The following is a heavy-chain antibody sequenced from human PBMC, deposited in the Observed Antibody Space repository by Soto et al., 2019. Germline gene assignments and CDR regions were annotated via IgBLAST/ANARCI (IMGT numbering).Heavy chain of an antibody. Sequence: GGSLRLSCAASGFTFSSYGMNWVRQAPGKGLEWVSAISGSGGSTYYADSVKGRFTISRDNSKNTLYLQMNSLRAEDTAVYYCAKVKGVAAITLFDYWGQGTLVPSPQ. CDR3: AKVKGVAAITLFDY. V-gene: IGHV3-23*01. CDR2: ISGSGGST. D-gene: IGHD3-3*01. J-gene: IGHJ4*02. CDR1: GFTFSSYG.